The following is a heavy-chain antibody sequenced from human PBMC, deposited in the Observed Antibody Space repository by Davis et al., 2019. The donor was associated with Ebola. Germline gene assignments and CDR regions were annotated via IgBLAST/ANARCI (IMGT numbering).Heavy chain of an antibody. J-gene: IGHJ4*02. CDR2: ISGSGGST. CDR3: AKRTAGSQAFVDY. CDR1: GFTFSSYA. D-gene: IGHD1-1*01. V-gene: IGHV3-23*01. Sequence: GGSLRLSCAASGFTFSSYAMSWVRQAPGKGLEWVSAISGSGGSTYYADSVKGRFTISRDNSKNTVFLQMTSLRAEDTAVYYCAKRTAGSQAFVDYWGQGTLVTVSS.